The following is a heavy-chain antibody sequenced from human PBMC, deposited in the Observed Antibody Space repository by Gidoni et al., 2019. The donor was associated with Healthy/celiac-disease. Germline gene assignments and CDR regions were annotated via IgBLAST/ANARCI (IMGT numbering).Heavy chain of an antibody. Sequence: QVQLVQSGAEVKKPGASVKVSCKVSGYTLTEFSMHWVRQAPGKGLEWMGGFDPEDGETIYAQKFQGRVTMTEDTSTDTAYMELSSLRSEDTAVYYCATLAVDSSGWYRTYNWFDPWGQGTLVTVSS. CDR3: ATLAVDSSGWYRTYNWFDP. CDR1: GYTLTEFS. V-gene: IGHV1-24*01. D-gene: IGHD6-19*01. J-gene: IGHJ5*02. CDR2: FDPEDGET.